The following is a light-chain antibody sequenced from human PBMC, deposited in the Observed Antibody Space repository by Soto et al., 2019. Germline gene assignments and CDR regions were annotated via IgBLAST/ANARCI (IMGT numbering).Light chain of an antibody. J-gene: IGLJ1*01. Sequence: QPVLTQPPSVSGAPGQRVTISCTGSSSNIGAGYDVHWYQQLPGTAPKLLIYGNSTRPSGVPDRFSGSKSGTSASLAITGLQAEDEADYYCQSYDSSLTSYVFGTGTKLTVL. CDR2: GNS. V-gene: IGLV1-40*01. CDR1: SSNIGAGYD. CDR3: QSYDSSLTSYV.